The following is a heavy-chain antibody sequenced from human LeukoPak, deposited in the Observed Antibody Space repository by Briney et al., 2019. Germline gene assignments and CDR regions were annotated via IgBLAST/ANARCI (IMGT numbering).Heavy chain of an antibody. CDR3: ARDKDGTIDY. J-gene: IGHJ4*02. V-gene: IGHV4-34*01. CDR2: VNHSGTT. D-gene: IGHD2-2*01. CDR1: GGSFSGYY. Sequence: PSETLSLTCAVYGGSFSGYYWSWIRQPPGRGLEWIGEVNHSGTTNYNPSLKSRVTISVDTSQVQFSLKLTSVTAADTAVYYCARDKDGTIDYWGQGTLVTVSS.